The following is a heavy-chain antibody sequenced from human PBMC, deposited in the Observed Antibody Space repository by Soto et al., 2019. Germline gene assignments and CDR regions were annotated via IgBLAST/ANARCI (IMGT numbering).Heavy chain of an antibody. CDR1: GGSFSGYY. CDR2: INHSGST. CDR3: ARGRPYSSSADYFDY. D-gene: IGHD6-6*01. Sequence: NPSETLSLTCAVYGGSFSGYYWSWIRQPPGKGLEWIGEINHSGSTNYNPSLKSRVTISVDTSKNQFSLKLSSVTAADTAVYYCARGRPYSSSADYFDYWGQGTLVTSPQ. V-gene: IGHV4-34*01. J-gene: IGHJ4*02.